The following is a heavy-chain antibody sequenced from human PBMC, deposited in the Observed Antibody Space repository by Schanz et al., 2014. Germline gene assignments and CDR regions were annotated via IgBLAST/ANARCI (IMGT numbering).Heavy chain of an antibody. CDR3: AIIGVMVAVAGTRADY. CDR2: ISSSSSYI. V-gene: IGHV3-21*01. D-gene: IGHD6-19*01. Sequence: EQLVESGGGLVKPGGSLRLSCAASGFTFSSYSMNWVRQAPGKGLEWVSSISSSSSYIYYADSVKGRFTISRDNAKNSLYLQMNSLRAEDTALYYCAIIGVMVAVAGTRADYWGQGTLVTVSS. J-gene: IGHJ4*02. CDR1: GFTFSSYS.